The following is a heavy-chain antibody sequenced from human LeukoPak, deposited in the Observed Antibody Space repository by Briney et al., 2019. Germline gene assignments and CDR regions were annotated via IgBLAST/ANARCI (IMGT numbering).Heavy chain of an antibody. CDR1: GGSISNYY. CDR2: IYLSGST. J-gene: IGHJ4*02. Sequence: SGTLSLTCTVSGGSISNYYWSWIRQPPGKGLEWIGYIYLSGSTNYNPSLKSRVTISVDTSKNQFSLKVSSVTAADTAVYYCAESRDGLLAFDYWGQGALVTVSS. CDR3: AESRDGLLAFDY. D-gene: IGHD2-2*01. V-gene: IGHV4-59*01.